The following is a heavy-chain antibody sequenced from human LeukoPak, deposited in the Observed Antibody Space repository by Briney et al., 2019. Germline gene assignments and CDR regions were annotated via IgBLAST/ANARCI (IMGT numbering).Heavy chain of an antibody. D-gene: IGHD4-17*01. CDR3: ARDFARNSGDYGNDGFDV. J-gene: IGHJ3*01. CDR2: ISYTGTT. CDR1: GGSLNLFY. V-gene: IGHV4-59*01. Sequence: SETLSLTCTVSGGSLNLFYWSWIRQPPQKGLEWIGYISYTGTTYYNPSLTTRVTISLDTSKNHFSLNLGSATAADTAVYYCARDFARNSGDYGNDGFDVWGLGTMVTVSS.